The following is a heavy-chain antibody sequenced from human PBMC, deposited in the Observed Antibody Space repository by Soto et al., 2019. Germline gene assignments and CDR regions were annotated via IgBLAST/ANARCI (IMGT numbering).Heavy chain of an antibody. D-gene: IGHD3-3*01. CDR2: IYYSGST. J-gene: IGHJ4*02. V-gene: IGHV4-31*03. CDR3: ARDPVGSGYHAPDY. Sequence: QVQLQESGPGLVKPSQTLSLTCTVSGGSISSGGYYWSWIRQHPGKGLEWIGYIYYSGSTYYNPSLRSRVTISVDTSKNQFSLKLSSVTAADTAVYYCARDPVGSGYHAPDYWGQGTLVTVSS. CDR1: GGSISSGGYY.